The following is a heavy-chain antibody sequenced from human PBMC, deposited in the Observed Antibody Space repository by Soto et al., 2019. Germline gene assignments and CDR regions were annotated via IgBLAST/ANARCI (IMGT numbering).Heavy chain of an antibody. CDR2: IYPGDSDT. CDR3: ARHSGTAAGKDYYYYYGMDV. Sequence: GESLKISCKGSGYSFTSYWIGWVRQMPGKGLEWMGIIYPGDSDTRYSPSFQGQVTISADKSISTAYLQWSSLKASDTAMYYCARHSGTAAGKDYYYYYGMDVWGQGTTVTVSS. V-gene: IGHV5-51*01. J-gene: IGHJ6*02. D-gene: IGHD6-13*01. CDR1: GYSFTSYW.